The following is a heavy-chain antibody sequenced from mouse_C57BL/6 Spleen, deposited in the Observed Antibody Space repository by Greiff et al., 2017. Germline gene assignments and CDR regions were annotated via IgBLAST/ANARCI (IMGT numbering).Heavy chain of an antibody. J-gene: IGHJ2*01. D-gene: IGHD1-1*02. V-gene: IGHV1-64*01. CDR2: IHPNSGST. Sequence: QVQLQQPGAELVKPGASVKLSCKASGYTFTSYWMHWVKQRPGQGLEWIGMIHPNSGSTNYNEKFKSKATLTVDKSSSTAYMQLSSLTSEDSAVYYCAGEWWRGGGFDYWGQGTTVTVSA. CDR1: GYTFTSYW. CDR3: AGEWWRGGGFDY.